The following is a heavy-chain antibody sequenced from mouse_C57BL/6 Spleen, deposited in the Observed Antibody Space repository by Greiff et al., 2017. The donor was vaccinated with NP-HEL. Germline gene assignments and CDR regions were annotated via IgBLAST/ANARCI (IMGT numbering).Heavy chain of an antibody. CDR1: GYTFTDYY. CDR3: ARMRDLYAMDY. J-gene: IGHJ4*01. CDR2: INPYNGGT. Sequence: EVQLQQSGPVLVKPGASVKMSCKASGYTFTDYYMNWVKQSHGKSLEWIGVINPYNGGTSYNQKFKGKATLTVDKSSSTAYMELNSLTSEDSAVYYCARMRDLYAMDYWGQGTSVTVSS. V-gene: IGHV1-19*01.